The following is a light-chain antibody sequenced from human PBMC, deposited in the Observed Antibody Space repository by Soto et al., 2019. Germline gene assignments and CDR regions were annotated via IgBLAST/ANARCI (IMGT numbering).Light chain of an antibody. CDR2: DVA. CDR3: VSFTSSTTYV. Sequence: QSALTQPASESASPGQSITISCTGTSSDVGGSNLVSWYQQHPGKPPKLIIYDVATRPSGVSNRFSGSKSGSTASLIISRLQTEDDADYYCVSFTSSTTYVFGSGTKLTVL. V-gene: IGLV2-14*03. CDR1: SSDVGGSNL. J-gene: IGLJ1*01.